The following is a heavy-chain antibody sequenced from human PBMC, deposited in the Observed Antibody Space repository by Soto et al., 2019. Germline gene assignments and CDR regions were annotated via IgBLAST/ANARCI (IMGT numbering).Heavy chain of an antibody. J-gene: IGHJ4*02. CDR1: GFTFSIYS. Sequence: GGSLRLSCAASGFTFSIYSMNWFRQAPGKGLEWVSSISSSSSYIYYADSVKGRFTISRDNAKNSLYLQMNSLRAEDTAVYYCAAVPAAMVDYWGQGTLVTVSS. CDR2: ISSSSSYI. CDR3: AAVPAAMVDY. D-gene: IGHD2-2*01. V-gene: IGHV3-21*01.